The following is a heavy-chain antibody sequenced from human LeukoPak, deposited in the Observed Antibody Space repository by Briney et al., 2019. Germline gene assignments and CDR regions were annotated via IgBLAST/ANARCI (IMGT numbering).Heavy chain of an antibody. CDR2: IYFTGST. Sequence: SETLSLTCTVSGGSISSYYWSWIRQPPGRGLEWIGYIYFTGSTNYNPSLQSRVTISVDTSKNQFSLKLTSVTAADTAVYYCARHCASGTCAFDIWGQGTMVTVSS. CDR3: ARHCASGTCAFDI. V-gene: IGHV4-59*08. J-gene: IGHJ3*02. CDR1: GGSISSYY. D-gene: IGHD6-13*01.